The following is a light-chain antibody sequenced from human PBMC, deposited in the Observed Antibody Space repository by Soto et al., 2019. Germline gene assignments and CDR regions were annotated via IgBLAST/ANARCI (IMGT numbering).Light chain of an antibody. V-gene: IGKV3-11*01. CDR3: QQRSNWPPSLT. J-gene: IGKJ4*01. Sequence: EIVLTQSAVTLSLSPGERATLSCRASQSVTNSLAWYQQKPGQAPRLLVYDASNRATGIPARFSGSGSGTDFTLTISSLEPEDFAVYYCQQRSNWPPSLTFGGGTKVDIK. CDR1: QSVTNS. CDR2: DAS.